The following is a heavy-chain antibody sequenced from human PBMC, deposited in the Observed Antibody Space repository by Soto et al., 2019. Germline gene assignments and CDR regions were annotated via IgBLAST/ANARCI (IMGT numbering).Heavy chain of an antibody. J-gene: IGHJ4*02. CDR3: TGEVASGY. V-gene: IGHV3-30*03. D-gene: IGHD2-8*02. Sequence: QVQLVESGGGVVQPGRSLRLSCAVSGFTVSTYGMHWSRQPPAKGREWGAVISRDGGTKYNADSVKGRFTISRENSRNPLFLEMNSLRGDDMAVYYCTGEVASGYWGQGTLVTVSS. CDR1: GFTVSTYG. CDR2: ISRDGGTK.